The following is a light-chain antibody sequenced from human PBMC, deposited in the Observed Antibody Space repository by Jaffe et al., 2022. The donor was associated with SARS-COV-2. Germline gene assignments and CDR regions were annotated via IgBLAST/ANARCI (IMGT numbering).Light chain of an antibody. V-gene: IGKV3-11*01. CDR1: QSVSSD. CDR3: QQRRNWPPGAT. CDR2: DAS. Sequence: EIVLTQSPATLSLSPGERATLSCRASQSVSSDLAWYQQKPGQAPRLLIYDASNRAPGISARFSGSESGTDFTLTISSLEPEDFAVYYCQQRRNWPPGATFGGGTKVEIK. J-gene: IGKJ4*01.